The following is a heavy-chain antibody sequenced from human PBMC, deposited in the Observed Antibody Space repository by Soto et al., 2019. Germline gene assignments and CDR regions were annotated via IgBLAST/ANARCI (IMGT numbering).Heavy chain of an antibody. CDR3: ARGGVGTIPLAF. CDR2: IYYSGST. Sequence: PSETLSLTCTVSGGSISSYYWSWIRQPPGKGLEWIGYIYYSGSTNYNPSLKSRVTISVDTSKNQFSLSLTSVTAADTAVYFCARGGVGTIPLAFWGQGTLVTVSS. J-gene: IGHJ4*02. CDR1: GGSISSYY. D-gene: IGHD3-16*01. V-gene: IGHV4-59*08.